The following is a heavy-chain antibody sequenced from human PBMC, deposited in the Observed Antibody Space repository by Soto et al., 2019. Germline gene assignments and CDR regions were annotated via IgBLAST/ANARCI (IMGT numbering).Heavy chain of an antibody. CDR3: AREGSGTMVRGVIIGYFDY. J-gene: IGHJ4*02. V-gene: IGHV1-69*04. CDR1: GGTFSSYT. Sequence: SVKVSCKASGGTFSSYTISWVRQAPGQGLEWMGRIIPILGIANYAQKFQGRVTITADKSTSTAYMELSSLRSEDTAVYYCAREGSGTMVRGVIIGYFDYWGQGTLVTVSS. D-gene: IGHD3-10*01. CDR2: IIPILGIA.